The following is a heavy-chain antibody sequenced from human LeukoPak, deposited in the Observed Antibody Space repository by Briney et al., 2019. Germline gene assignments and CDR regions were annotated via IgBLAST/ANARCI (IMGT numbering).Heavy chain of an antibody. D-gene: IGHD6-19*01. J-gene: IGHJ4*02. V-gene: IGHV3-23*01. CDR3: AKDQRSIAVAGYFDY. CDR1: GFTFSNYG. CDR2: ISGSGGSS. Sequence: GGSLRLSCAASGFTFSNYGMIWVRQAPGKGLEWVSGISGSGGSSYLADSVKGRFIISRDNSKNTLYLQMNSLRADDTAVYFCAKDQRSIAVAGYFDYWGQGTLVTVSS.